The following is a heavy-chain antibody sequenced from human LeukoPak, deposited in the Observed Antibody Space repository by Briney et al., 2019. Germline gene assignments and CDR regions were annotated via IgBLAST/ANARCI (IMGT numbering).Heavy chain of an antibody. CDR3: ARRDEGGIDY. J-gene: IGHJ4*02. CDR1: GGSISSYY. V-gene: IGHV4-59*12. Sequence: PSETLSLTCTVSGGSISSYYWSWIRQPPGKGLEWIGYIYYSGSTNYNPSLKSRVTISVDTSKNQFSLKLSSVTAADTAVYYCARRDEGGIDYWGQGTLVAVSS. D-gene: IGHD1-26*01. CDR2: IYYSGST.